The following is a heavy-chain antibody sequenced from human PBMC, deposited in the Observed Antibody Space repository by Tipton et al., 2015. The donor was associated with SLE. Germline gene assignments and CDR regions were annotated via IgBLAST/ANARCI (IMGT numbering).Heavy chain of an antibody. J-gene: IGHJ4*02. D-gene: IGHD2-21*02. CDR3: ATLDHCGGGCYSTFEY. CDR2: INHSGTT. V-gene: IGHV4-59*12. Sequence: GLVKPSETLSLTCTVSDDSISSYYWTWIRQPPGKGLEWVGQINHSGTTSYNPSLKSRVTISVDTSANHFSQKLNSVTAADTAVYCCATLDHCGGGCYSTFEYWGQGVRVAVSS. CDR1: DDSISSYY.